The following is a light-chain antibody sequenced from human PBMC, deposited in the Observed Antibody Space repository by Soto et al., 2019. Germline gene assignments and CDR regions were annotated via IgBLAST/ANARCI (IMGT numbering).Light chain of an antibody. CDR2: GAP. V-gene: IGKV3-20*01. CDR3: QQFSSYPLT. CDR1: QSGSYF. Sequence: IVLTQSPGALSLFPGERATLSCRASQSGSYFVAWYQQKPGQAPRLLINGAPSRATGIPNRFSGRGSGTDFTLTSSRLEPEDVAVYYCQQFSSYPLTFGGGTKVDIK. J-gene: IGKJ4*01.